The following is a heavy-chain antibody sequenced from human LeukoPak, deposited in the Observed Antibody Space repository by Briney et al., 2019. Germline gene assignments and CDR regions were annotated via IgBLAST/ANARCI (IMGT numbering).Heavy chain of an antibody. D-gene: IGHD2-15*01. CDR2: ISWNSGSI. Sequence: GGSLRLSCAASGFTFDDYAMHWVRQAPGKGLEWVSGISWNSGSIGYADSEKGRFTISRDNAKNSLYLQMNSLTAEDTAVYYCARDYTYCSGSRCYDRFDYWGQGIRVTVSS. J-gene: IGHJ4*02. V-gene: IGHV3-9*01. CDR1: GFTFDDYA. CDR3: ARDYTYCSGSRCYDRFDY.